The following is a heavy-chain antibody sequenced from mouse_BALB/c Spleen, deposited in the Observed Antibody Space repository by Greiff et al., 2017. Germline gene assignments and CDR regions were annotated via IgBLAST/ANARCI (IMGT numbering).Heavy chain of an antibody. V-gene: IGHV14-4*02. CDR2: IDPENGDT. Sequence: EVQLQQSGAELVRSGASVKLSCTASGFNIKDYYMHWVKQRPEQGLEWIGWIDPENGDTEYAPKFQGKATMTADTSSNTAYLQLSSLTSEDTAVYYCNAWGYYYGSSYFDYWGQGTTLTVSS. CDR1: GFNIKDYY. CDR3: NAWGYYYGSSYFDY. D-gene: IGHD1-1*01. J-gene: IGHJ2*01.